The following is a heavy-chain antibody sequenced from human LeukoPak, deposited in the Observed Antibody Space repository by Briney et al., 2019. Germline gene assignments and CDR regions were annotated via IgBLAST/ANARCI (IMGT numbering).Heavy chain of an antibody. J-gene: IGHJ4*02. D-gene: IGHD6-13*01. V-gene: IGHV4-4*07. CDR2: IYTSGST. CDR1: GGSISSYY. CDR3: ARGRIAAAGSPDYYFDY. Sequence: SETLSLTCTVSGGSISSYYWSWIRQPAVKGLEWIGRIYTSGSTNYNPSLKSRVTMSVDTSKNQFSLKLSSVTAADTAVYYCARGRIAAAGSPDYYFDYWGQGTLVTVSS.